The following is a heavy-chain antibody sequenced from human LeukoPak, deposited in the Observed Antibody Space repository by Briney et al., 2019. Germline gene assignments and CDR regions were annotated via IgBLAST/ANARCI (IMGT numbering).Heavy chain of an antibody. CDR1: GFTFSSYG. D-gene: IGHD3-10*01. CDR3: AKEWFGESLNWFDP. CDR2: ISGSGGST. J-gene: IGHJ5*02. V-gene: IGHV3-23*01. Sequence: HPGGTLRLSCAASGFTFSSYGMSWVRQAPVKGLEWVSAISGSGGSTYYADSVKGRFTISRDNSRNTLYLQMNRLRAEDTAVYYCAKEWFGESLNWFDPWGQGTLVTVSS.